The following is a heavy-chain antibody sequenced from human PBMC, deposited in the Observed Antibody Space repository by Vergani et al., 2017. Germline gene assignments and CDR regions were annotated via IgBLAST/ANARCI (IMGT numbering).Heavy chain of an antibody. Sequence: QVQLQESGPGLVKPSGTLSLTCAVSGGSISSSNWWSWVRQPPGKGLEWIGEIYHSGSTNYNPSLKSRVTITRDMSTSTAYMELSSLRSEDTAVYYCAAVRDSGRGFDPWGQGTLVTVSS. CDR2: IYHSGST. CDR3: AAVRDSGRGFDP. V-gene: IGHV4-4*02. D-gene: IGHD6-19*01. CDR1: GGSISSSNW. J-gene: IGHJ5*02.